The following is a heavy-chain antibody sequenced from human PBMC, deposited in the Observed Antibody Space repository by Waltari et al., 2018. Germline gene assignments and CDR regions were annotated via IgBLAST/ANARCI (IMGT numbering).Heavy chain of an antibody. V-gene: IGHV4-38-2*01. Sequence: QVQLQESGPGLVKPSETLSLTCAVSGYSISSGYYWGWIRQPPGKGLEWIGSIYHSGSTYYNPSLKSRVTISVDTSNNQFSLKLSSVTAADTAVYYCARRAAIAATGPTYYMDVWGKGTTVTVSS. CDR2: IYHSGST. CDR1: GYSISSGYY. CDR3: ARRAAIAATGPTYYMDV. J-gene: IGHJ6*03. D-gene: IGHD6-13*01.